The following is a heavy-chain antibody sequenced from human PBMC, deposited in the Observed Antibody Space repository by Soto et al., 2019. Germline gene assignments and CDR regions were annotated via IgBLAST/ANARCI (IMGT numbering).Heavy chain of an antibody. CDR2: IYYSGST. CDR3: ARGGNEVDILTGYYMGCMDV. Sequence: SETLSLTCTVSGGSISSSSYYWGWIRQPPGKGLEWIGSIYYSGSTYYNPSLKSRVTISVDTSKNQFSLKLSSVTAADTAVYYCARGGNEVDILTGYYMGCMDVWGQGTTVTVSS. CDR1: GGSISSSSYY. V-gene: IGHV4-39*01. D-gene: IGHD3-9*01. J-gene: IGHJ6*02.